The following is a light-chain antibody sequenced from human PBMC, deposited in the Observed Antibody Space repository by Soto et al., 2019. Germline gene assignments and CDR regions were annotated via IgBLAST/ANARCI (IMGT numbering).Light chain of an antibody. V-gene: IGLV1-44*01. CDR1: SSSIGSNT. Sequence: QSVLTQPPSASGTPGQRVIISCSGSSSSIGSNTVNWYQQLPGMAPKLLIYNNNQRPSGVPDRFSGSKSGTSASLAISGLQSADEADYYCATWDDSRNKHFGTGTKLTVL. J-gene: IGLJ1*01. CDR3: ATWDDSRNKH. CDR2: NNN.